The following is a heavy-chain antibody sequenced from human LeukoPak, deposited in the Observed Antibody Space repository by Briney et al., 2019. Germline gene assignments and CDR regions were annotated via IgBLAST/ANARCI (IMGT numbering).Heavy chain of an antibody. D-gene: IGHD3-10*01. CDR1: GYTFTSYG. Sequence: ASGKVSCKASGYTFTSYGISWVRQAPGQRLEWMGWISAYNGNTNYAQKLQGRDTMTTDTSTSTAYMEQRSLRSDDTAVYYCARAPLQGLRGPSDYWGQGTLVTVSS. J-gene: IGHJ4*02. CDR2: ISAYNGNT. V-gene: IGHV1-18*01. CDR3: ARAPLQGLRGPSDY.